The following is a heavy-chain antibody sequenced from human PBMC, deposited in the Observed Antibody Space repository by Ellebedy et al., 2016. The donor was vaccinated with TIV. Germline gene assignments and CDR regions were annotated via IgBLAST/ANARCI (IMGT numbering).Heavy chain of an antibody. J-gene: IGHJ3*02. CDR1: GDSVSSNGAA. CDR2: TYYRSKWYY. D-gene: IGHD1-26*01. Sequence: SQTLSLTCAISGDSVSSNGAAWHWIRPSPSRGLEWLGRTYYRSKWYYDYAVSVKSRIIVNPDTSKNQFSLQLNSVSPEDTAVYYCAKDSQVGLDALDIWGQGTMVTVSS. CDR3: AKDSQVGLDALDI. V-gene: IGHV6-1*01.